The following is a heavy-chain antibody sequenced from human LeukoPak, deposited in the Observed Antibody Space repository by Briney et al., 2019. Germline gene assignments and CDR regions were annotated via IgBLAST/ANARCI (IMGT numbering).Heavy chain of an antibody. CDR1: GFTFSSFG. J-gene: IGHJ4*02. D-gene: IGHD3-10*01. CDR2: ISPDGSYA. Sequence: GRSLRLSCAASGFTFSSFGLHWVRQAPGRGLEWVALISPDGSYAYYADSVKGRFTISRDNSENTFYLQLTNVRSEDAAVYFCARDHGAFDYWGRGTLVTVSS. CDR3: ARDHGAFDY. V-gene: IGHV3-30*04.